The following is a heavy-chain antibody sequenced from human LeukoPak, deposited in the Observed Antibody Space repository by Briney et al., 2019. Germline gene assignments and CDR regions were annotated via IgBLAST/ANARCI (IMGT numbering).Heavy chain of an antibody. Sequence: GGSLRLFCAASGFTVSSNYMSWVRRAPWKGLEWVSVIYSGGSTDYADSVKGRFTISRDNSKNTLYLQMNSLRAEDTAVYYCARGRDIAAAVGFFDYWGQGTLVTVSS. CDR3: ARGRDIAAAVGFFDY. CDR2: IYSGGST. CDR1: GFTVSSNY. V-gene: IGHV3-66*01. J-gene: IGHJ4*02. D-gene: IGHD6-13*01.